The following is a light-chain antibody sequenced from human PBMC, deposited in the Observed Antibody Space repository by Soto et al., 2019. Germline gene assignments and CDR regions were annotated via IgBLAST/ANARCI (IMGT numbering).Light chain of an antibody. CDR1: QSLSNKY. CDR3: QQYGNLVT. CDR2: DAT. Sequence: EIVLTQSPGTLSLSPGERATLSCRASQSLSNKYLAWYQQKPGQAPRLLIYDATSKATGFPDRFSGSGSGTDFTLSISRLELEDFAVYYCQQYGNLVTFGGGTK. V-gene: IGKV3-20*01. J-gene: IGKJ4*01.